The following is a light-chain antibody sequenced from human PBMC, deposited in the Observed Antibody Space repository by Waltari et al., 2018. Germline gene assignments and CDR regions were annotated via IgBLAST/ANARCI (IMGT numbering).Light chain of an antibody. CDR3: SSYAGLGPVL. J-gene: IGLJ2*01. V-gene: IGLV2-23*01. CDR1: SNYVGRSDF. Sequence: QSPLTPPASVSGPPGQSITISCTGISNYVGRSDFFSWYQQHPERAPKVVISGDNKRPSGVPNRFSASNSGNTASLTISGLQAEDEAHYYCSSYAGLGPVLFGGGTKLTV. CDR2: GDN.